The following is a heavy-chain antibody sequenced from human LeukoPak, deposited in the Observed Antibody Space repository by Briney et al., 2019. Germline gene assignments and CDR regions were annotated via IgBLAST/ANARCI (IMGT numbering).Heavy chain of an antibody. V-gene: IGHV4-34*01. J-gene: IGHJ6*03. Sequence: SETLSLTCAVYGGSFSGYYWSWIRQPPGKGLEWIGEINHSGSTNYNPSLKSRVTISVDTSKNQFSLKLSSVTAADTAVYYCARGSSLLWFGEFKLRGYYYYYYMDVWGKGTTVTVSS. CDR3: ARGSSLLWFGEFKLRGYYYYYYMDV. CDR1: GGSFSGYY. CDR2: INHSGST. D-gene: IGHD3-10*01.